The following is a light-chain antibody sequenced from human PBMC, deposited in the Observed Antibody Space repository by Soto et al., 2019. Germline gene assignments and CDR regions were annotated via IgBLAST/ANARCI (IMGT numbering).Light chain of an antibody. J-gene: IGKJ1*01. Sequence: EMVLTQPPGSLSLSPGQRATPSSRASQSVDTTFFAWYQKKPGQAPRLLIYGASKRATGIPDRFSGSGSGTDFTLIISRLEPEDFAVYYCQQYMSSVTFGQGTKVEIK. CDR3: QQYMSSVT. V-gene: IGKV3-20*01. CDR2: GAS. CDR1: QSVDTTF.